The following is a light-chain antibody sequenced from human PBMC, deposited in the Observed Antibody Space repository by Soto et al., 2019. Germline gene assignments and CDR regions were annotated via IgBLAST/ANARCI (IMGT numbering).Light chain of an antibody. Sequence: QSVLTQPPSASGTPGQRVTISCSGSSSNIGSNYVYWYQQFPGTAPKLLIYKNNQRPSGVPDRLSGSKSGTSASLAISGLRAEDEDDYYCAAWDDSLGGEVFGGGTKLTVL. CDR3: AAWDDSLGGEV. CDR1: SSNIGSNY. CDR2: KNN. V-gene: IGLV1-47*01. J-gene: IGLJ3*02.